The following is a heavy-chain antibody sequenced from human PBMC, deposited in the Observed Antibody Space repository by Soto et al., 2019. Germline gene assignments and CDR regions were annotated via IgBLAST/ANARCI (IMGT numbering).Heavy chain of an antibody. J-gene: IGHJ5*02. CDR2: INPSGGST. Sequence: ASVKVSCKASGYTFTSYYMHWVRQAPGQGLEWMGIINPSGGSTSYAQKFQGRVTMTRDTSTSTVYMELSSLRSEYTAVYYYARSPLGCSSTRCYGEAWFDPWGQGTLVSV. D-gene: IGHD2-2*01. CDR3: ARSPLGCSSTRCYGEAWFDP. V-gene: IGHV1-46*01. CDR1: GYTFTSYY.